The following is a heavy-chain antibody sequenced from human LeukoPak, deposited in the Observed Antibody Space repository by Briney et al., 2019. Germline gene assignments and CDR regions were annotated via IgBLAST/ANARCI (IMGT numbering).Heavy chain of an antibody. CDR3: AREAYYYDTSGYIDS. V-gene: IGHV3-53*01. D-gene: IGHD3-22*01. J-gene: IGHJ4*02. CDR2: IYSGERT. CDR1: GFTVRSNY. Sequence: GGSLRLSCAASGFTVRSNYMSWVRQAPGKGLEWGSVIYSGERTYYADSVEGRFTIYRDNSKNTLYLQMNSLRADDTAVYYCAREAYYYDTSGYIDSWGQGTLVTVSS.